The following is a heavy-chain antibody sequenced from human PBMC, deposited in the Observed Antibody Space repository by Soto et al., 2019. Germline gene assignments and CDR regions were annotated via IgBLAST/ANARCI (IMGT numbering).Heavy chain of an antibody. D-gene: IGHD6-6*01. CDR3: ARSLSIAAHRPRNDAFDI. Sequence: TLSLTFTVSGGSVSSGGYYGSWIRQHPGKGLEWIGYIYYSGSTYYNPSLKSRVTISVDTSKNQFSLKLSSVTAADTAVYYCARSLSIAAHRPRNDAFDIWGQGTMVTV. CDR2: IYYSGST. CDR1: GGSVSSGGYY. V-gene: IGHV4-31*03. J-gene: IGHJ3*02.